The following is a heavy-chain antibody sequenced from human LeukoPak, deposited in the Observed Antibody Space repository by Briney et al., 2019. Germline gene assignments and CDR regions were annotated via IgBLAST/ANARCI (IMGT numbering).Heavy chain of an antibody. D-gene: IGHD3-3*01. CDR1: GVSISSYY. CDR2: IYTSGST. V-gene: IGHV4-4*07. Sequence: PSETLSLTCTVSGVSISSYYWNWIRQHAGKGREWIGHIYTSGSTNYNPSLKSRVTMSVDTSKNQFSLKLSSVIAADTAVYYCARGITIFGVITNYYFDYWGQGTLVTVSS. J-gene: IGHJ4*02. CDR3: ARGITIFGVITNYYFDY.